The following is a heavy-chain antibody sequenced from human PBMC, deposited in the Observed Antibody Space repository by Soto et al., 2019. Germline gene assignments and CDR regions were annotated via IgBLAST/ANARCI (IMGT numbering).Heavy chain of an antibody. CDR3: ARARMGIAGS. Sequence: PGGSLRLSCTASGFTFSSYSMNWVRQAPGKGLEWVSCISSSTSYIYYADSVKGRFSISRDNAKNSLYLQMNSLRAEDTAVYYCARARMGIAGSWGQGTLVTVSS. CDR2: ISSSTSYI. CDR1: GFTFSSYS. V-gene: IGHV3-21*04. D-gene: IGHD6-13*01. J-gene: IGHJ4*02.